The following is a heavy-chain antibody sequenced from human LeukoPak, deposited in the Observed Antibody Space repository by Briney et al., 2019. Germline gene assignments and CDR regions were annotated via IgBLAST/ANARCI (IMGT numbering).Heavy chain of an antibody. CDR2: IIPILTIT. CDR3: ARVGPSAAAYYFDY. J-gene: IGHJ4*02. Sequence: ASVKVSCKTSGATFRNFAISWVRQAPGQGLEWMGRIIPILTITNYAQKFQGRVTITADKSTSTAYMDLSSLRSEDTAVYYCARVGPSAAAYYFDYWGQGTLVTVSS. CDR1: GATFRNFA. D-gene: IGHD6-13*01. V-gene: IGHV1-69*04.